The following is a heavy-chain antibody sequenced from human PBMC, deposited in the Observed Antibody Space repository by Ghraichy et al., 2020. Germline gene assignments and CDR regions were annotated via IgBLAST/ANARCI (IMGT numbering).Heavy chain of an antibody. Sequence: GGSLRLSCAASGFTFSSYEMTWVRQALGKGLEWVSTISGGGGNTYYGDSVKGRFTVSRDNSHNTMSLQMNSLRAEDTALYYCAKAWGFCSGGTCPSYKWFDPWGPGTLVTVSS. V-gene: IGHV3-23*01. CDR3: AKAWGFCSGGTCPSYKWFDP. D-gene: IGHD2-15*01. CDR2: ISGGGGNT. CDR1: GFTFSSYE. J-gene: IGHJ5*02.